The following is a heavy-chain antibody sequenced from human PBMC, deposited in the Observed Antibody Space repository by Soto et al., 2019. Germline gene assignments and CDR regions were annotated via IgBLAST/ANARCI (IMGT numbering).Heavy chain of an antibody. CDR2: ISYDGSNK. V-gene: IGHV3-30*18. J-gene: IGHJ4*02. Sequence: QVQLVESGGGVVQPGRSLRLSCAASGCTFSRYGMHWVRQAPGKGLEWVAVISYDGSNKYYADSVKGRFTISRDNSKNTLYLQMNSLRADDTAVYYCAKDRSRIAVAAPFDHWGQGTLVTVSS. CDR3: AKDRSRIAVAAPFDH. CDR1: GCTFSRYG. D-gene: IGHD6-19*01.